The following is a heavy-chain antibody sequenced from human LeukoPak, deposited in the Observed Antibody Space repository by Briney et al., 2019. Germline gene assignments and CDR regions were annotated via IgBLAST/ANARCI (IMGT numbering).Heavy chain of an antibody. CDR2: ISGSGGST. CDR3: TRETSSRYFDY. V-gene: IGHV3-23*01. Sequence: GGSLRLSCAASGFTFSSYAMSWVRQAPGEGLEWVSAISGSGGSTYYADSVKGRFTISRDNSKTTLYLQMKSLSSEDTAVYYCTRETSSRYFDYWGQGTLVTVSS. J-gene: IGHJ4*02. CDR1: GFTFSSYA.